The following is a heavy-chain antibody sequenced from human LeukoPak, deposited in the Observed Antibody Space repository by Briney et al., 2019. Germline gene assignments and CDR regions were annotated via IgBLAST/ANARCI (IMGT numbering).Heavy chain of an antibody. CDR2: ISGSGGST. CDR1: GFTFSSYA. CDR3: AKDQRPHSTLVSGTYFDY. V-gene: IGHV3-23*01. D-gene: IGHD6-19*01. Sequence: PGGSLRLSCAASGFTFSSYAMSWVRQAPGKGLEWVSVISGSGGSTFYADSVTGRFTISRDNSKNTLFLQMNSLRAEDTALYYCAKDQRPHSTLVSGTYFDYWGHGTLVSVSS. J-gene: IGHJ4*01.